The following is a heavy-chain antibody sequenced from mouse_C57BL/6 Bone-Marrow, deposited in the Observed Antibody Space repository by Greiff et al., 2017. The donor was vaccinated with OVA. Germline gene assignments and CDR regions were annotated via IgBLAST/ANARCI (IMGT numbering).Heavy chain of an antibody. J-gene: IGHJ1*03. CDR3: ASGVLTTVVAADWYFYV. CDR2: IYPGGGYT. CDR1: GYTFTSYW. D-gene: IGHD1-1*01. Sequence: QVQLQQSGAELVRPGASVKMSCKASGYTFTSYWIGWVKQRPGQGLEWIGDIYPGGGYTNYNEKFKGKATLTADKSSSTAYMQLSSLTSEDSDFSSFASGVLTTVVAADWYFYVWGTGTTVTVSS. V-gene: IGHV1-63*01.